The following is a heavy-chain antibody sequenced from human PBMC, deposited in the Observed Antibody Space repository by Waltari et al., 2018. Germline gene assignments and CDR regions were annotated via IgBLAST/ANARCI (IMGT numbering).Heavy chain of an antibody. CDR3: ARGVYDFWSGYYPGGMDV. V-gene: IGHV5-51*01. D-gene: IGHD3-3*01. Sequence: EVQLVQSGAEVKKPGESLKISCKGSGYSFTSYWIGWVRQMPGKGLEWMGIIYPGDSDTRYSPSFQGQVTISADKSISTAYLQWSSLKASDTAMYYCARGVYDFWSGYYPGGMDVWGQGTTVTVSS. CDR1: GYSFTSYW. CDR2: IYPGDSDT. J-gene: IGHJ6*02.